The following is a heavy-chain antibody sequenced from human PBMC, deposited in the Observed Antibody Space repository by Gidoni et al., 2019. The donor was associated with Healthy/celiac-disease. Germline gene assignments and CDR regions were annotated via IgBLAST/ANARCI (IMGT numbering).Heavy chain of an antibody. CDR2: ISGSGGST. CDR1: GFTFSSYA. Sequence: EVQLLESGGGLVQPGGSLRPSCAASGFTFSSYAMSWVRQAPGKGLEWVSAISGSGGSTYYADSVKGRFTISRDNSKNTLYLQMNSLRAEDTAVYYCAKALLGYCSSTSCPVGYWGQGTLVTVSS. CDR3: AKALLGYCSSTSCPVGY. J-gene: IGHJ4*02. V-gene: IGHV3-23*01. D-gene: IGHD2-2*01.